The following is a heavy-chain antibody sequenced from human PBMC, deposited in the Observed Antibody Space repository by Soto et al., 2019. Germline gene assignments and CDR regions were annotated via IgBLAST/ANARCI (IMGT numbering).Heavy chain of an antibody. D-gene: IGHD5-12*01. Sequence: QVQLVQSGAEVKKPGASVKVSCQAPRYTFSSYDINWFRQATGQGLEWLGWMNPTSGTTGYAQTFQGRLSMTRNPSITTGYMELSSLRSDDTAVYYCAVATLDAFETWGLGTRVTVSS. J-gene: IGHJ3*02. CDR2: MNPTSGTT. CDR3: AVATLDAFET. V-gene: IGHV1-8*01. CDR1: RYTFSSYD.